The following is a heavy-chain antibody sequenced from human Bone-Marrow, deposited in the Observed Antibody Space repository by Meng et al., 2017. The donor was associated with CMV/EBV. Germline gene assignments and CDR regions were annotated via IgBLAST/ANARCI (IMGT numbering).Heavy chain of an antibody. CDR1: GFSFSKYA. Sequence: GESLKISCEPSGFSFSKYAMTWVRQAPGKRLEWVSSVTSDGTTHYAGSVKGRFTISRDNSKDTMFLQMNSLRAEDTAIYYCVTYDSSDVWGQGTMVTVSS. V-gene: IGHV3-23*01. CDR3: VTYDSSDV. J-gene: IGHJ3*01. CDR2: VTSDGTT.